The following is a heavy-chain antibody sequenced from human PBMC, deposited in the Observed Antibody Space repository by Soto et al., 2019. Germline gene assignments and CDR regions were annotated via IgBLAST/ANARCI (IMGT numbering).Heavy chain of an antibody. V-gene: IGHV4-31*03. D-gene: IGHD3-22*01. CDR2: IYYSGST. CDR1: GGSISSGAYY. CDR3: AIYDSSGSRGFQH. Sequence: QVQLQESGPGLVKPSQTLSLTCTVSGGSISSGAYYWSWIRQHPEKGLEWIGYIYYSGSTYYNPSLKSRVTISVDTSKNQFSLKLSSVTAADTAVYYCAIYDSSGSRGFQHWGQGTLVTVSS. J-gene: IGHJ1*01.